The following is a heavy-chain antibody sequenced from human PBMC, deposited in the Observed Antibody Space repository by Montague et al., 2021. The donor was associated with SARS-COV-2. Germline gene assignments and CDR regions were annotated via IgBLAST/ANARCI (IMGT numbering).Heavy chain of an antibody. V-gene: IGHV3-13*01. CDR3: ARAPRGYYDSSGYYNPPYYFDY. CDR2: IGTAGDT. J-gene: IGHJ4*02. Sequence: SLRLSCAASGFTFSSYDMHWVRQATGKGLEWVSAIGTAGDTYYPGSVKGRFTISRESAKNSLYLQMNSLRAGDTAVYYCARAPRGYYDSSGYYNPPYYFDYWGQGTLVTVSS. CDR1: GFTFSSYD. D-gene: IGHD3-22*01.